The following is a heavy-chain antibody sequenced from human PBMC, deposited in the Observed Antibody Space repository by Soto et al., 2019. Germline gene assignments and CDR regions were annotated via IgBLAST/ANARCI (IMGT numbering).Heavy chain of an antibody. V-gene: IGHV3-48*01. Sequence: EVQLVESGGGLVQPGGSLRLSCAASGFTFSSYSRNWVRQAPGKGLEWVSYISSSSSTIYYADSVKGRFTISRDNAKNSLYLQMNSLRAEDTAVYYCARGPDWYFDLWGRGTLVTVSS. CDR1: GFTFSSYS. J-gene: IGHJ2*01. CDR3: ARGPDWYFDL. CDR2: ISSSSSTI.